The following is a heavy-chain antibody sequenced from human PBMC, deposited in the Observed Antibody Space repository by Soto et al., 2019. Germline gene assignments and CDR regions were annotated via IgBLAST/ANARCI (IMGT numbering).Heavy chain of an antibody. J-gene: IGHJ4*02. CDR2: IKEDGSEK. CDR3: ARPYYDIVAGYSSCFDY. Sequence: TGGSLRLSCAASEFTFSSYWMSWVRQAPGKGLEWVANIKEDGSEKYYADSVKGRFTISRDNAKNSLYLQMNSLRAEDTAVYYCARPYYDIVAGYSSCFDYWGQGTLVTVSS. CDR1: EFTFSSYW. D-gene: IGHD3-9*01. V-gene: IGHV3-7*01.